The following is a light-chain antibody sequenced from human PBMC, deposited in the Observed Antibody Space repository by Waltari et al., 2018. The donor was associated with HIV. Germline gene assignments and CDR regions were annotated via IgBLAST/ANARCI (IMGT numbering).Light chain of an antibody. CDR2: DVT. J-gene: IGLJ2*01. CDR1: SSDVGGYNY. V-gene: IGLV2-11*01. CDR3: GSYAGTYSFL. Sequence: QSALTQPRSVSGSPGQSVPISCTGPSSDVGGYNYLSWYQQRPGTAPTLMIYDVTKRPSGVPDRFSGSKSGNTASLTISGLQAEDEGHYYCGSYAGTYSFLFGGGTNLTVL.